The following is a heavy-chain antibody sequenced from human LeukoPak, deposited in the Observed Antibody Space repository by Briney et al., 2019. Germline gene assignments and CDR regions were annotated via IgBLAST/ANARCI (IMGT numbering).Heavy chain of an antibody. CDR1: GFTFSSYS. D-gene: IGHD6-19*01. V-gene: IGHV3-21*01. J-gene: IGHJ5*02. Sequence: GGSLRLSCAASGFTFSSYSMNWVRQAPGKGLEWVSSISSSSGYIYYADSVKGRFTISRDNAKNSLYLQMNSLRAEDTAVYYCARDEGSSGWYGQNWFDPWGRGTLVTVSS. CDR2: ISSSSGYI. CDR3: ARDEGSSGWYGQNWFDP.